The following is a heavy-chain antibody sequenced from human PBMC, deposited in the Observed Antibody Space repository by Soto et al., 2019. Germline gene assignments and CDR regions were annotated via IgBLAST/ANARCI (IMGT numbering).Heavy chain of an antibody. V-gene: IGHV3-30*18. CDR2: ISYDGSNK. CDR1: GFTFSSYG. CDR3: AKEKHDGSLDY. Sequence: PGGSLRLSCAASGFTFSSYGMHWVRQAPGKGLEWVAAISYDGSNKYYADSVKGRFTISRDNSKNTLYLQMNSLRAEDTAVYYCAKEKHDGSLDYWGQGTLVTVSS. D-gene: IGHD3-10*01. J-gene: IGHJ4*02.